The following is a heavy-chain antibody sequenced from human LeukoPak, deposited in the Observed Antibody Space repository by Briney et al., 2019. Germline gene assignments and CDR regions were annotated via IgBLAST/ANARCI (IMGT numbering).Heavy chain of an antibody. D-gene: IGHD6-13*01. CDR1: GGSFSGYY. CDR2: INHSGST. CDR3: ARGGGIANS. J-gene: IGHJ4*02. Sequence: SETLSLTCAVYGGSFSGYYWSWIRQPPGKGLEWIGEINHSGSTNYNPSLKSRVTISVDTSKNQFSLKLSSVTAADTAVYYCARGGGIANSWGQGTLVTVSS. V-gene: IGHV4-34*01.